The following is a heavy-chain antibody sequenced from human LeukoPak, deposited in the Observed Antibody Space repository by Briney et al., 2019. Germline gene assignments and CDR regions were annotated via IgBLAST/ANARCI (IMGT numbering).Heavy chain of an antibody. Sequence: SQTLSLTCAVSGGYISSGGYSWSWSRQPPGNGLEWIGYIYHSGSTYYNPSLKSRVTISVDMSKNHFSLKLDSVTAADTAVYYCASFPSSGSGRHKFDYWGQGTLVTVSS. J-gene: IGHJ4*02. CDR1: GGYISSGGYS. V-gene: IGHV4-30-2*01. D-gene: IGHD3-10*01. CDR2: IYHSGST. CDR3: ASFPSSGSGRHKFDY.